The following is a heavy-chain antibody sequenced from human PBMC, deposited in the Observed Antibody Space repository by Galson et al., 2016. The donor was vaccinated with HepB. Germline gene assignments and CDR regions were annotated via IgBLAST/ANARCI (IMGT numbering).Heavy chain of an antibody. Sequence: SLRLSCAASGFIVTNYYMIWVRQAPGKGLEWVSATHSSGDTYSGDTYSADSVKGRFTISRDKSKNTLYLHMNSLRPEDTAVYYCVRDDPTVWELFDYWGQGTLVTVSS. CDR1: GFIVTNYY. D-gene: IGHD1-26*01. CDR3: VRDDPTVWELFDY. J-gene: IGHJ4*02. CDR2: THSSGDTYSGDT. V-gene: IGHV3-53*01.